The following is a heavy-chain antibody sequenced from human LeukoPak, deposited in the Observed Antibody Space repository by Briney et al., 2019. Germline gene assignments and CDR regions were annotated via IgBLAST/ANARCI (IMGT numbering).Heavy chain of an antibody. J-gene: IGHJ6*03. CDR2: IYYSGST. D-gene: IGHD4-17*01. Sequence: SETLSLTCTVSGGSISSYYWSWIRQPPGKGLEWIGYIYYSGSTNYNPSLKSRVTISVDTSKNQFSLKLSSVTAADTAVYYCARGDYGDYGYYYYYMDVWGKGTTVTVSS. CDR3: ARGDYGDYGYYYYYMDV. CDR1: GGSISSYY. V-gene: IGHV4-59*01.